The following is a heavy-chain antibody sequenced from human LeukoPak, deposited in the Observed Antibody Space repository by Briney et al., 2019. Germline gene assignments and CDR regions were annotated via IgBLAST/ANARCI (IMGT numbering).Heavy chain of an antibody. D-gene: IGHD4-23*01. CDR3: AKDHGGSFAH. V-gene: IGHV3-30*02. J-gene: IGHJ4*02. Sequence: GGSLRLSCAASGFTFSGYGMHWVRQAPGKWLEWVAFIPYDGSNKYYADSGKGRFTISRDNSKNTLYLQTNSLGAENTAVYYCAKDHGGSFAHWGQGTLVTVSS. CDR2: IPYDGSNK. CDR1: GFTFSGYG.